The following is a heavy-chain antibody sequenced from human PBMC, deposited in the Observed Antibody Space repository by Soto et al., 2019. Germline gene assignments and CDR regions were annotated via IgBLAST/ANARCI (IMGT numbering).Heavy chain of an antibody. CDR2: IYSGGST. Sequence: PGGSLRLSCAASGFTVSSNYMSWVRQAPGKGLEWVSVIYSGGSTYYADSVKGRFTISRDNSKNTLYLQMNSLRAEDTAVYYCAREINGLDYYYYGMDVWGQGTTVTVSS. CDR3: AREINGLDYYYYGMDV. D-gene: IGHD5-12*01. CDR1: GFTVSSNY. J-gene: IGHJ6*02. V-gene: IGHV3-66*01.